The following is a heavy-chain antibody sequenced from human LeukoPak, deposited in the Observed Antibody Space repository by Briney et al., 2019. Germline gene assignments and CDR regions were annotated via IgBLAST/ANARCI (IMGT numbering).Heavy chain of an antibody. CDR2: TSGDGGST. D-gene: IGHD3-22*01. CDR3: AKTTYYYDSSGYYYN. V-gene: IGHV3-43*02. CDR1: GFTFDDYA. Sequence: PGGSLRLSXAASGFTFDDYAMHWVRQAPGKGLERVSLTSGDGGSTYYADSVKGRFTISRDNSKNSLYLQMNSLRTEDTALYYCAKTTYYYDSSGYYYNWDQGTLVTVSS. J-gene: IGHJ4*02.